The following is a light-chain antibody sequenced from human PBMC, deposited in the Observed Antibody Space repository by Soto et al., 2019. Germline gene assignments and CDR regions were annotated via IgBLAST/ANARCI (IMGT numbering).Light chain of an antibody. J-gene: IGLJ3*02. CDR3: PSYTTSSTHWV. V-gene: IGLV2-14*01. CDR2: EVS. Sequence: QSALTQPASVSGSTGQSITISCTGTSSDVGGYNYVSWYQQHPGIAPKLMIYEVSNRPSGVSNRFSGSKSGNTASLTISGLQAEDEADYYSPSYTTSSTHWVFGGGTKVTVL. CDR1: SSDVGGYNY.